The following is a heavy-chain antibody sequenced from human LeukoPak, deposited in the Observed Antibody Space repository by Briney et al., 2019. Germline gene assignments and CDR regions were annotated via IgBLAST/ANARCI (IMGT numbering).Heavy chain of an antibody. D-gene: IGHD6-6*01. CDR2: IYTSGGT. Sequence: PSETLSLTCTVSGDSISSYYWSWIRRPPGKGLEWIGYIYTSGGTNYIPSLKGRVTISIDTSKNQFSLKLSSVTAADSAVYYYARPTRLSTSPDRYYLDYRGQGTLVTVSS. CDR3: ARPTRLSTSPDRYYLDY. J-gene: IGHJ4*02. CDR1: GDSISSYY. V-gene: IGHV4-4*09.